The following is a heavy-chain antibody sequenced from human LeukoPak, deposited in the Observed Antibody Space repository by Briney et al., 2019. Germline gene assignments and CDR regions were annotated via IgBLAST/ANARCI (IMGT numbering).Heavy chain of an antibody. V-gene: IGHV1-2*02. CDR1: GYTFTDHY. J-gene: IGHJ4*02. Sequence: ASVKVSCKASGYTFTDHYIHWVRQAPGQGLEWMGWINPNSGGTNYAQKFQGRVTMTRDTSISTAYMELSRLRSDDTAVYYCARDPHTSHFDYWGQGTLVTVSS. CDR2: INPNSGGT. CDR3: ARDPHTSHFDY. D-gene: IGHD5-18*01.